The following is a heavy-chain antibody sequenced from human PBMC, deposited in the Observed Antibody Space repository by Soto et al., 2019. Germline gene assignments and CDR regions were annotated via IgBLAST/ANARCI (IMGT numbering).Heavy chain of an antibody. CDR1: GFTFSSYG. J-gene: IGHJ4*02. V-gene: IGHV3-30*18. CDR2: ISYDGSNK. CDR3: AKDLYCSSTSCYPPYYFDY. D-gene: IGHD2-2*01. Sequence: PGGSLRLSCAASGFTFSSYGMHWVRQAPGKGLEWVAVISYDGSNKYYADSVKGRFTISRDNSKNTLYLQMNSLRAEDTAVYYCAKDLYCSSTSCYPPYYFDYWGQGTLVTVSS.